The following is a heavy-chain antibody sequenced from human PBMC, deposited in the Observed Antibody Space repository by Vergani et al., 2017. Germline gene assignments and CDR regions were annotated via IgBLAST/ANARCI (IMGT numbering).Heavy chain of an antibody. CDR1: GYTFTSDD. V-gene: IGHV1-8*03. CDR2: MNPISGNT. CDR3: VRARRTCTYDHCPRYYYDL. Sequence: QVPLVPSGAAVKTPGASVKVSCKASGYTFTSDDINWVRQATGQGLEWMGWMNPISGNTGYAQNLQGRLTITRDTSVNTAYMELSSLTSEDMAVYYCVRARRTCTYDHCPRYYYDLWGQGTLVTVSS. D-gene: IGHD2-8*01. J-gene: IGHJ4*02.